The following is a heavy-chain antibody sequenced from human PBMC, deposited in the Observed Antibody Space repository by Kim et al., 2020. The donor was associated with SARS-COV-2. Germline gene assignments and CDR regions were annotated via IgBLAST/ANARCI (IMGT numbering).Heavy chain of an antibody. CDR2: SI. V-gene: IGHV3-48*01. Sequence: SIDYSHSVKGRFVISSTNAKNSLFLQMNGLRAEDTDVYYCARGGKPNSFDYWGQGTLVTVSS. CDR3: ARGGKPNSFDY. J-gene: IGHJ4*02.